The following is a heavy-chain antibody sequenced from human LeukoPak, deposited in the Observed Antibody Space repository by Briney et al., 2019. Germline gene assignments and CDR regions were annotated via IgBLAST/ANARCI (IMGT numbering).Heavy chain of an antibody. Sequence: SETLSLTCAVYGGSFSGYYWSWIRQPPGKGLEWIGEINHSGSTNYIPSLESRVTLSVDTSKNQFSLNLNSVTAADTAVYYCARVVVPAAMFGRGGLYYYYYYYMDVWGKGTTVTVSS. J-gene: IGHJ6*03. V-gene: IGHV4-34*01. CDR1: GGSFSGYY. CDR3: ARVVVPAAMFGRGGLYYYYYYYMDV. D-gene: IGHD2-2*01. CDR2: INHSGST.